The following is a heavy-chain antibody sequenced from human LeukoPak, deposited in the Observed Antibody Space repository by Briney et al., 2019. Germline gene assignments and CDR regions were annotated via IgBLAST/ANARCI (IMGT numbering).Heavy chain of an antibody. D-gene: IGHD2-15*01. CDR2: FDPEDGET. CDR3: ATGVVAATRFDY. V-gene: IGHV1-24*01. Sequence: ASVKVSCKVSGYTLTELSMHWVRQAPGKGLEWMGGFDPEDGETIYAQKFQGRVTMTEDTSTDTAYMELSSLRSEDTAVYYCATGVVAATRFDYWVREPWSPSPQ. CDR1: GYTLTELS. J-gene: IGHJ4*02.